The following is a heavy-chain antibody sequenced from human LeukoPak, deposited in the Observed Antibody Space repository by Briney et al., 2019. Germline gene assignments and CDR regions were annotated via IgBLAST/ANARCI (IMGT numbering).Heavy chain of an antibody. CDR3: ARVRVLPAASFDY. V-gene: IGHV4-59*08. CDR1: GGSISGYY. J-gene: IGHJ4*02. CDR2: IFYSGST. D-gene: IGHD2-2*01. Sequence: PSETLSLTCTVSGGSISGYYWSWIRQPPGKGLEWIGYIFYSGSTSYNPSLKSRVTILVDTSKNQFSLKLSSVTAADTAVYYCARVRVLPAASFDYWGQGTLVTVSS.